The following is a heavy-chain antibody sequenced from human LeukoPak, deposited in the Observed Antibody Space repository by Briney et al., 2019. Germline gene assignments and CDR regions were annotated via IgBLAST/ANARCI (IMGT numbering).Heavy chain of an antibody. CDR1: GDSFGGYY. Sequence: SETLSLACTVSGDSFGGYYWTWIRQPPGKGLEWIGYIHTSGGTNYNPSLKSRVTMSVDTSKNQFSLKLTSVTAADTAVYFCARQAYYSPSGSWTGFDFWGQGTLASVSS. J-gene: IGHJ4*02. D-gene: IGHD3-10*01. CDR3: ARQAYYSPSGSWTGFDF. V-gene: IGHV4-4*09. CDR2: IHTSGGT.